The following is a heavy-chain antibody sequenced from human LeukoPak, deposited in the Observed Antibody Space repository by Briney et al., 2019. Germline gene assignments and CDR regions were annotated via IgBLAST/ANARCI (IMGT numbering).Heavy chain of an antibody. CDR2: IYYGGST. J-gene: IGHJ4*02. V-gene: IGHV4-31*03. CDR3: ASRVKGGSLAVFDF. CDR1: GGSISSGGYY. D-gene: IGHD2-21*01. Sequence: PSETLSLTCTVSGGSISSGGYYWSWIRQHPGKGLEWIGYIYYGGSTYYNPSLKRRATTSVDTCKNQFFQKLSSVTAADAVVYYGASRVKGGSLAVFDFWGQGTLVTVSS.